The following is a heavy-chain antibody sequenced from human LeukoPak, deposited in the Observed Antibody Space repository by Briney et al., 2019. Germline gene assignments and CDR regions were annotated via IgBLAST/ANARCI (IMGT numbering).Heavy chain of an antibody. V-gene: IGHV4-38-2*02. CDR1: GYSISSGYY. CDR2: IYHSGST. Sequence: SETLSLTCAVSGYSISSGYYWGWIRQPPGKGLEWIGNIYHSGSTYYNPSLKSRVTISLDTSKNQFSLRLSSVTAADTAVYYCARDFADWSGYYRFNYWGQGTLVTVSS. J-gene: IGHJ4*02. CDR3: ARDFADWSGYYRFNY. D-gene: IGHD3-3*01.